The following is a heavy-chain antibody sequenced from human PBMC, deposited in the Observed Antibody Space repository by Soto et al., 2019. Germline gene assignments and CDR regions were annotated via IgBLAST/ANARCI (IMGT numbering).Heavy chain of an antibody. CDR2: ISSSSSYI. D-gene: IGHD6-19*01. J-gene: IGHJ4*02. CDR1: GFTFSSYS. CDR3: ARGKPAVAGSFDC. V-gene: IGHV3-21*01. Sequence: EVQLVESGGGLVKPGGSLRLSCAASGFTFSSYSMNWVRQAPGKGLEWVSSISSSSSYIYYADSVKGRFTISRDNAKNSLYLQMNSLRAEDTAVYYCARGKPAVAGSFDCWGQGTLVTVSS.